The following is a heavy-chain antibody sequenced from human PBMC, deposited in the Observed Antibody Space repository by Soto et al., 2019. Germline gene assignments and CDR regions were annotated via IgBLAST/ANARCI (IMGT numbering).Heavy chain of an antibody. CDR3: ARDKMDYSSLIYYYYMDV. CDR1: GFTVSSNY. D-gene: IGHD4-4*01. V-gene: IGHV3-53*04. CDR2: IYSGGST. Sequence: GGSLRLSCAASGFTVSSNYMSWVRQAPGKGLEWVSVIYSGGSTYYADSVKGRFTISRHNSKNTLYLQMNSLRAEDTAVYYCARDKMDYSSLIYYYYMDVWGKGTTVTVSS. J-gene: IGHJ6*03.